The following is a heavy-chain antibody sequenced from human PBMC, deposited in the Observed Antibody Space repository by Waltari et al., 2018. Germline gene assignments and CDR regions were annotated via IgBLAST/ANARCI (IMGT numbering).Heavy chain of an antibody. CDR1: GGSFSGYY. D-gene: IGHD2-21*01. CDR2: INPSGST. Sequence: QVQLQQWGAGLLKPSETLSLTCAFYGGSFSGYYWSWIRQPPGKGLEWIGEINPSGSTNHNPSLKSRVTISVDTSKNQCSLKLSSVTAADTAVYYCALVVPRRNYYFDYWGQGTLVTVSS. V-gene: IGHV4-34*01. J-gene: IGHJ4*02. CDR3: ALVVPRRNYYFDY.